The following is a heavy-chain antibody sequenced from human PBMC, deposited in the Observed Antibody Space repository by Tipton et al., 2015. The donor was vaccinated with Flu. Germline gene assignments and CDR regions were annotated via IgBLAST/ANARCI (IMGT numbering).Heavy chain of an antibody. Sequence: TLSLTCTASGDSISPSYWTWIRQPPGKGLEWIGHIYYRGSTNYNPSLKSRVTISEDTPKNQFSLKLSSVTAADTAVYYCARWVSYGAGYGFDVWGQGTTVIVSS. CDR1: GDSISPSY. CDR3: ARWVSYGAGYGFDV. CDR2: IYYRGST. V-gene: IGHV4-59*08. J-gene: IGHJ6*02. D-gene: IGHD3-10*01.